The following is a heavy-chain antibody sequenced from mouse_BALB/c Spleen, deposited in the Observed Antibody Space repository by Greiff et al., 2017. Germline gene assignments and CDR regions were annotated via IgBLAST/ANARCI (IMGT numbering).Heavy chain of an antibody. V-gene: IGHV3-2*02. CDR2: ISYSGST. CDR3: ARWGLFPFFDY. J-gene: IGHJ2*01. CDR1: GYSITSDYA. D-gene: IGHD3-1*01. Sequence: EVQLQESGPSLVKPSQSLSLTCTVTGYSITSDYAWNWIRQFPGNKLEWMGYISYSGSTSYNPSLKSRISITRDTSKNQFFLQLNSVTTEDTATYYCARWGLFPFFDYWGQGTTLTVSS.